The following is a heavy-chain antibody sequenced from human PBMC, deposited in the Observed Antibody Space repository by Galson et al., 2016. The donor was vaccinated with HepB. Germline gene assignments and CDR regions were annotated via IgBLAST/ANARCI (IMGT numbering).Heavy chain of an antibody. CDR1: GGSISHYY. Sequence: SETLSLTCTVSGGSISHYYWTWIRQPPGKGLEWIGYIYYSGSTTYNPSLKSRVTMSVDTSKNQFTLKLTSVTAADTAVYYCARGSYCSSTNCYLKPFDPWGPGSLVTVSS. V-gene: IGHV4-59*01. CDR2: IYYSGST. D-gene: IGHD2-2*01. CDR3: ARGSYCSSTNCYLKPFDP. J-gene: IGHJ5*02.